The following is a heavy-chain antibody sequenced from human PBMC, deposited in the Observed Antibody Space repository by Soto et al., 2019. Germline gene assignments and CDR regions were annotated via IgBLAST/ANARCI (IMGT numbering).Heavy chain of an antibody. CDR2: IYYSGIT. V-gene: IGHV4-39*01. Sequence: QLQLQESGPGLVKPSETLSLTCTDSGDSIRSSSYYWGWIRQPPGKGLEWIGSIYYSGITYYNPSPKCHVNISVDPSTNQISPELSFAIAADTAVSYCARPGPSYRYIHGMDVWGQGATVTGSS. CDR3: ARPGPSYRYIHGMDV. D-gene: IGHD5-18*01. J-gene: IGHJ6*02. CDR1: GDSIRSSSYY.